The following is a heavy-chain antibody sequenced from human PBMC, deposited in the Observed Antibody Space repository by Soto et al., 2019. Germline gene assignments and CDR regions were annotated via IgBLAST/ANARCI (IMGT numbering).Heavy chain of an antibody. V-gene: IGHV4-39*01. CDR3: ALGITGTRYNWFDP. Sequence: QLQLQESGPGLVKPSETLSLTCTVSGGSISSSSYYWGWIRQPPGKGLEWIGSIYYSGSTYYNPSLKSRVTISVDTSKNQFSLKLSSVTAADTAVYYCALGITGTRYNWFDPWGQGTLVTVSS. CDR2: IYYSGST. D-gene: IGHD1-20*01. CDR1: GGSISSSSYY. J-gene: IGHJ5*02.